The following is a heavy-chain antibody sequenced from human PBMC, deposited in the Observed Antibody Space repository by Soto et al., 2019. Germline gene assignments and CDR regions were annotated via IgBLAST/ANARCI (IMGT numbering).Heavy chain of an antibody. CDR3: ARGRYGDY. CDR1: GYDFTTYG. J-gene: IGHJ4*02. V-gene: IGHV1-18*01. CDR2: ISAHNGNT. Sequence: QVHLVQSGAEVKKSGASVKVSCKGSGYDFTTYGITWVRQAPGQGLEWMAWISAHNGNTDYAQKLQGRVTVTRETSTSPAYMELRSLRSDDTAVYYCARGRYGDYWGQGALGTVSS. D-gene: IGHD1-1*01.